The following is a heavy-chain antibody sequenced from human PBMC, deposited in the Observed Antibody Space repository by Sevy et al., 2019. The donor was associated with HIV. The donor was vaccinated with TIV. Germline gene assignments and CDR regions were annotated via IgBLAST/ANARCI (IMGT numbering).Heavy chain of an antibody. V-gene: IGHV1-24*01. CDR1: GYTLTGLS. Sequence: ASVKVSCKVSGYTLTGLSMHWVRQAPGKGLEWMGSFDPEDGETIYAQNFQGRVTMTEDTSTDTAYMELSSLRSEDTAVYFCATTKDYYDSSGCPFDYWGQGALVTVSS. J-gene: IGHJ4*02. CDR3: ATTKDYYDSSGCPFDY. CDR2: FDPEDGET. D-gene: IGHD3-22*01.